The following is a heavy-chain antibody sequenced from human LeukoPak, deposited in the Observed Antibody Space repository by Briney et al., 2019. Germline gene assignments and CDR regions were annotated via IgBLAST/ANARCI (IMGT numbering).Heavy chain of an antibody. D-gene: IGHD2-15*01. Sequence: ASVKVSCKDAGYTFTSYDINWVRQATGQGLEWMGWMNPNSGNTGYAQKFQGRVTMTRNTSISTAYMELSSLRSEDTAVYYCARGVVVVAATVSDWFDPWGQGTLVTVSS. CDR1: GYTFTSYD. CDR3: ARGVVVVAATVSDWFDP. V-gene: IGHV1-8*01. CDR2: MNPNSGNT. J-gene: IGHJ5*02.